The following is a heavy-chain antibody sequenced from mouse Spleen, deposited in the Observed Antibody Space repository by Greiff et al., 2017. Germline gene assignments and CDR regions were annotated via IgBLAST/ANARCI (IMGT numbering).Heavy chain of an antibody. CDR1: GFTFSDYY. V-gene: IGHV5-12*02. Sequence: EVKVVESGGGLVQPGGSLKLSCATSGFTFSDYYMYWVRQTPEKRLEWVAYISNGGGSTYYPDTVKGRFTISRDNAKNTLYLQMSRLKSEDTAMYYCARGGTSAWFAYWGQGTLVTVSA. J-gene: IGHJ3*01. D-gene: IGHD5-1*01. CDR2: ISNGGGST. CDR3: ARGGTSAWFAY.